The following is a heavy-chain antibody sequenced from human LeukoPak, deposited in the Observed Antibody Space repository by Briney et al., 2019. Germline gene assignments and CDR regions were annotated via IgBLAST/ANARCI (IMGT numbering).Heavy chain of an antibody. V-gene: IGHV1-69*04. CDR2: IIPIFGIA. Sequence: SVKVSCKASGGTFSSYAISWVRQAPGQGLEWMGRIIPIFGIANYAQKFQGRVTITADKSTSTAYMELSSLRSEDTAVYYCARGGKVLLWFGELWADGFDGWGQGTMVTVSS. CDR3: ARGGKVLLWFGELWADGFDG. D-gene: IGHD3-10*01. CDR1: GGTFSSYA. J-gene: IGHJ3*01.